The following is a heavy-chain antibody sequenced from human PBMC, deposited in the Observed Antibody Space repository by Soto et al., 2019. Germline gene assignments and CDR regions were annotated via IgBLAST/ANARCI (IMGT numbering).Heavy chain of an antibody. CDR3: AKPSLEWFNYPPPDY. Sequence: GSLRLSCAASGFTFSSYGMHWVRQAPGKGLEWVAVISYDGSNKYYADSVKGRFTISRDNSKNTLYLQMNSLRAEDTAVYYCAKPSLEWFNYPPPDYWGQGTLVTVSS. D-gene: IGHD3-3*01. V-gene: IGHV3-30*18. CDR2: ISYDGSNK. J-gene: IGHJ4*02. CDR1: GFTFSSYG.